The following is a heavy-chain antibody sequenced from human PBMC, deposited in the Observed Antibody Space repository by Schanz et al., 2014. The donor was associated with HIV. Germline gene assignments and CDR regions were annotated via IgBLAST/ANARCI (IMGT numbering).Heavy chain of an antibody. D-gene: IGHD3-3*01. CDR1: GFTFSNYA. CDR2: IKSKTDGETT. J-gene: IGHJ6*02. V-gene: IGHV3-15*01. Sequence: VQLVESGGGVVQPGRSLRLSCAASGFTFSNYAMHWVRQAPGKGLEWVGLIKSKTDGETTDYAAPVKGRFTISRDDSKTTLFLQMNSLKSEDTAVYYCTTRRVLGVNLDVWGQGTTVTVSS. CDR3: TTRRVLGVNLDV.